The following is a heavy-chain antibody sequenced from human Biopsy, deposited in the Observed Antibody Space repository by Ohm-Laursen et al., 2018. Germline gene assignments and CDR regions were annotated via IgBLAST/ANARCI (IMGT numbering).Heavy chain of an antibody. CDR3: ARDGKRWDYTTYFSWHFDL. D-gene: IGHD4-11*01. J-gene: IGHJ2*01. CDR2: ITFDGSGE. Sequence: SLRLSCAASGFTFGSYGMHWVSQAPGKGLEWLAVITFDGSGEYYADSLQGRFTISRDNHKNTVDLQMNTLRPEDTAVYFCARDGKRWDYTTYFSWHFDLWGRGTLVTVSS. V-gene: IGHV3-30*03. CDR1: GFTFGSYG.